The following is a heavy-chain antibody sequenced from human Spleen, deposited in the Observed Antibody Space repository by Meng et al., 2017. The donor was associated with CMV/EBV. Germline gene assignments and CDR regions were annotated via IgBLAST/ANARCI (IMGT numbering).Heavy chain of an antibody. Sequence: SLKIYCVASGFFFSSYGINWVRPAPGKGLEWVAVIWYDGSIKYYADSMKGRFTISRDNAKNTLFLQMNSLRVEDTAVYYCAKDRPPRIAPHYGMDVWGQGTTVTVSS. CDR2: IWYDGSIK. V-gene: IGHV3-33*06. J-gene: IGHJ6*02. D-gene: IGHD6-6*01. CDR3: AKDRPPRIAPHYGMDV. CDR1: GFFFSSYG.